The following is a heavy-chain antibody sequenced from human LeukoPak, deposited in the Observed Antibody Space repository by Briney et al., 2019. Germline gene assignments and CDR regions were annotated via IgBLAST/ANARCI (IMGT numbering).Heavy chain of an antibody. CDR3: ARGGPEWPLDY. D-gene: IGHD3-3*01. CDR2: IWYDGSNT. V-gene: IGHV3-33*01. J-gene: IGHJ4*02. Sequence: QPGRSLRLSCAAPGFSFNTYGMLWVRQAPGKGLECVAVIWYDGSNTYYADSVKGRFTISRDNSKNTLYLQMNSLRAEDTAVYYCARGGPEWPLDYWGQGTLVTVSS. CDR1: GFSFNTYG.